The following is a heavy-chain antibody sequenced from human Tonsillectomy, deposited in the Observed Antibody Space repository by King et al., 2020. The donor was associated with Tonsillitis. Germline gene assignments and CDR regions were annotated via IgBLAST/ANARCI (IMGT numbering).Heavy chain of an antibody. V-gene: IGHV5-51*01. CDR1: GYTFTNYW. Sequence: QLVQSGAEVKKPGESLRISCKGSGYTFTNYWIGWVRQMPGKGLEWMGIIIPGDSYTRYSPSFKGEDTLSVDKSLSTAYLQWNSLKASHTAIYYCASGGRSAVRSHWGQGTLVTVSS. J-gene: IGHJ4*02. CDR3: ASGGRSAVRSH. D-gene: IGHD3-16*01. CDR2: IIPGDSYT.